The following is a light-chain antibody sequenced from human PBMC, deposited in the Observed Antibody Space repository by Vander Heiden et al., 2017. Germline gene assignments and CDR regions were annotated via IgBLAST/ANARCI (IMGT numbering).Light chain of an antibody. V-gene: IGKV1-39*01. Sequence: DIQMTHAPSSLSASVGDRVTITCRASQSIRSYLNWYQQKPGKAPKLLIYAASSLQSGVPSRFSGSGYGIYLPLTISSRQPEDFTTYYCQQCYSNPSLTFGQETRLEIK. CDR2: AAS. CDR3: QQCYSNPSLT. J-gene: IGKJ5*01. CDR1: QSIRSY.